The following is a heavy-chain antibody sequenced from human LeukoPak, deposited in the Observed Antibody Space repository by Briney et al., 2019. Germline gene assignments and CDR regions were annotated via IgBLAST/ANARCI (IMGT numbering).Heavy chain of an antibody. CDR1: GFTVSSNY. CDR2: IYTSGTT. D-gene: IGHD6-13*01. Sequence: GGFLRLSCAASGFTVSSNYMSWVRQAHGQGLERVSVIYTSGTTYYADSVKGRFTISRDNSKNTLYLQMNSLRAEDTAVYYCASVRPGSSSWYEYRIWGQGTMVTVSS. CDR3: ASVRPGSSSWYEYRI. J-gene: IGHJ3*02. V-gene: IGHV3-53*01.